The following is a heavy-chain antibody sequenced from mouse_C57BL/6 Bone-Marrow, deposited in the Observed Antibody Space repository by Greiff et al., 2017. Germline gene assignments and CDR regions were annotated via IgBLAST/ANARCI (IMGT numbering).Heavy chain of an antibody. Sequence: VQLQQSGAELVRPGASVKLSCTASGFNIKDDYMHWVKQRPEQGLEWIGWIDPENGDTEYASKFQGKATITADTSSNTAYLQLSSLTSEDTAVXYCTRRLLRFDYWGQGTTLTVSS. D-gene: IGHD1-1*01. CDR3: TRRLLRFDY. CDR1: GFNIKDDY. V-gene: IGHV14-4*01. J-gene: IGHJ2*01. CDR2: IDPENGDT.